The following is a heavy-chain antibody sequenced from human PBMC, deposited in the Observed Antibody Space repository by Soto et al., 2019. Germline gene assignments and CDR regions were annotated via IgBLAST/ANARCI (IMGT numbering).Heavy chain of an antibody. Sequence: SETLSLTCTVSGGSIKTFNSYWTWIRQTPGKGLEYIGTSYYTGSTYYNPSLRSRVTMSVETSKNHFSLRLTSVTAADTAVYYCARRYDTLDWYVDLWGCGTLFTVSS. CDR1: GGSIKTFNSY. CDR2: SYYTGST. V-gene: IGHV4-39*02. D-gene: IGHD2-2*01. CDR3: ARRYDTLDWYVDL. J-gene: IGHJ2*01.